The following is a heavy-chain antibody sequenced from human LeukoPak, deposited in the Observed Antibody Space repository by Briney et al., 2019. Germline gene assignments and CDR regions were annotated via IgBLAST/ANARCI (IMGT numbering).Heavy chain of an antibody. CDR1: GDSISSYY. CDR3: ARGLAGSWYEGNWFYP. J-gene: IGHJ5*02. Sequence: SETLSLTCAVSGDSISSYYWSWIRQPAGKGLECSWRLYTSGSTNYNPSPKSRVTMSVDTSKNQFSLKLSSVTAADTAVYYCARGLAGSWYEGNWFYPWGQGTLVTVSS. CDR2: LYTSGST. V-gene: IGHV4-4*07. D-gene: IGHD6-13*01.